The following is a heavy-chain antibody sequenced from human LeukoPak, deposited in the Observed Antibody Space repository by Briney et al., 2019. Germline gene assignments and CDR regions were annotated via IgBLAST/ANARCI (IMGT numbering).Heavy chain of an antibody. CDR2: ISGSGGST. Sequence: QTGGSLRLSCAASGFTFSSYAMSWVRQAPGKGLEWVSTISGSGGSTYYADSVKGRFTISRDNSKNTLYLQMNSLRAEDTAVYYCAKISSSSSGSEPPYFDYWGQGTLVTVSS. CDR1: GFTFSSYA. V-gene: IGHV3-23*01. J-gene: IGHJ4*02. CDR3: AKISSSSSGSEPPYFDY. D-gene: IGHD6-13*01.